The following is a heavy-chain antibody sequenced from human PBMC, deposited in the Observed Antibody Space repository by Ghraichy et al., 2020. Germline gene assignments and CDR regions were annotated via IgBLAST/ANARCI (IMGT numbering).Heavy chain of an antibody. J-gene: IGHJ1*01. Sequence: SETLSLTCAVYGGSFSGYYWSWIRQPPGKGLEWIGEINHSGSTNYNPSLKSRVTISVDTSKNQFSLKLSSVTAADTAVYYCASQAGYYYDSSGYSQHWGQGTLATVSS. CDR2: INHSGST. CDR3: ASQAGYYYDSSGYSQH. D-gene: IGHD3-22*01. CDR1: GGSFSGYY. V-gene: IGHV4-34*01.